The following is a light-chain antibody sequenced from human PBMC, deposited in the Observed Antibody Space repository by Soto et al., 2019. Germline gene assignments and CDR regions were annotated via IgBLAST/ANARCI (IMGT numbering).Light chain of an antibody. CDR3: QQYNNWPLT. J-gene: IGKJ4*01. V-gene: IGKV3-15*01. CDR2: GAS. Sequence: EIVMTHSPATLSVSPGERATLSCRASQSVSSNFAWYQQKPGQAPRLLIYGASTRATGIPARFSGSGSGTEFTITISSLQSEDFEVYYCQQYNNWPLTFGGGTKVDIK. CDR1: QSVSSN.